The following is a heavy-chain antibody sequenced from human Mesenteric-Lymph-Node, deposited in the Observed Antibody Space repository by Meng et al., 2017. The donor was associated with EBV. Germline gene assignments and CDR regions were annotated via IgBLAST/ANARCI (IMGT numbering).Heavy chain of an antibody. J-gene: IGHJ5*02. CDR2: LKAYKGHT. V-gene: IGHV1-18*01. CDR3: ARLYYDCVIGACFDP. Sequence: VSFKAADDSISDIGSSWRRHAPGQVIEWMGLLKAYKGHTNYAQKFPSRGIMTTEQTTSNDYMQMRSLGSADAAVYYCARLYYDCVIGACFDPWGQGTLVTVSS. D-gene: IGHD3-3*01. CDR1: DDSISDIG.